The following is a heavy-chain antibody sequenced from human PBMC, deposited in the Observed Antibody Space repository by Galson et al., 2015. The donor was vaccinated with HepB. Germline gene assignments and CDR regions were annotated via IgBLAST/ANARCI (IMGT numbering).Heavy chain of an antibody. J-gene: IGHJ4*02. Sequence: FLRLSCAASGFSVYSNYMNWVRQAPGKGLEWVSLIYSSSSSTNYADFVRGRFTISRDTSKNTVYLQMSRLRADDKAIYYCAQLGTGYWGRGTLVTVSS. V-gene: IGHV3-53*01. CDR1: GFSVYSNY. D-gene: IGHD7-27*01. CDR3: AQLGTGY. CDR2: IYSSSSST.